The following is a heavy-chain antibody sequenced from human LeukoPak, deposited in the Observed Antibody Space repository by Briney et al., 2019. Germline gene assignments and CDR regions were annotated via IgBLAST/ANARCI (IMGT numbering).Heavy chain of an antibody. D-gene: IGHD1-7*01. J-gene: IGHJ5*02. CDR1: GFTFSNFA. V-gene: IGHV1-2*02. Sequence: GGSLRLSCAASGFTFSNFAMHWVRQAPGQGLEWMGWINPNSGGTNYAQKFQGRVTMTRDTSISTAHMELSRLRSDDTAVYYCASTNNWNYRRGDNWFDPWGQGTLVTVSS. CDR3: ASTNNWNYRRGDNWFDP. CDR2: INPNSGGT.